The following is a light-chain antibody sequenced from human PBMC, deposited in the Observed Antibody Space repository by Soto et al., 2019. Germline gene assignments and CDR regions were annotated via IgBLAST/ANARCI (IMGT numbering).Light chain of an antibody. Sequence: QAVVTHEPSLTVSPGGTVTHTCASSTGAVTSGNYPSWFQQKPGQAPRTLIYTTDDKHSWTPARFSGSLLRGKAALTLSGVQPEDEAEYYCLLYYGGAHLVFGGGTKVTVL. CDR3: LLYYGGAHLV. V-gene: IGLV7-43*01. CDR1: TGAVTSGNY. CDR2: TTD. J-gene: IGLJ3*02.